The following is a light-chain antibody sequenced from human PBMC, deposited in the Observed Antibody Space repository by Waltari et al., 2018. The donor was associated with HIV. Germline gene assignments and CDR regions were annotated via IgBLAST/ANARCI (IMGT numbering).Light chain of an antibody. V-gene: IGKV1-12*01. J-gene: IGKJ4*01. CDR2: SAS. Sequence: DIQMAQSPSSVTASVGDRVTIKCRTSQTIGSSFAWYQHQPGKGPKLLIYSASRLETGVPSRFVGSGSGADFTLSISSLQPEDSATYYCQQADSFPHTFGGGTKVEVK. CDR3: QQADSFPHT. CDR1: QTIGSS.